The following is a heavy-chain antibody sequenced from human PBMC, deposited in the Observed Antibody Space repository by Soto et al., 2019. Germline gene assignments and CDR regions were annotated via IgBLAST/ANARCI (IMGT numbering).Heavy chain of an antibody. CDR1: GGSISSYY. CDR3: ARAPDGDYFDY. CDR2: IYYSGST. Sequence: SETLSLTCTVSGGSISSYYWSWIRQPPGKGLEWIGYIYYSGSTNYNPSLKSRVTISVDTSKNQFSLKLSSVTAADTAVYYCARAPDGDYFDYWGQGTLVTVSS. V-gene: IGHV4-59*01. J-gene: IGHJ4*02. D-gene: IGHD4-17*01.